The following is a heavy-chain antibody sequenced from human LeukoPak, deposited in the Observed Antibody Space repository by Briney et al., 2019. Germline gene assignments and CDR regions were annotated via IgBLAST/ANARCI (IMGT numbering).Heavy chain of an antibody. D-gene: IGHD6-13*01. V-gene: IGHV1-2*02. J-gene: IGHJ3*02. CDR2: INPNSGGT. CDR3: ARKRGSSWFLAHAFDI. Sequence: ASVKVSCKASGYSFTGYYIHWVRQAPGQGLEWMGWINPNSGGTKYAQKFQGRVAMTRDTSINTTYMELSRLRPDDTAMYYCARKRGSSWFLAHAFDIWGQGTMVTVSS. CDR1: GYSFTGYY.